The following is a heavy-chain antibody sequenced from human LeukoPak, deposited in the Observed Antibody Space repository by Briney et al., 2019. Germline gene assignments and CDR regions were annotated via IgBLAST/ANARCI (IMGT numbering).Heavy chain of an antibody. CDR2: IYTSGST. V-gene: IGHV4-61*02. CDR3: ARVRFWSAPGAFDI. Sequence: PSETLSLTCTVSGGSISSGSYYWSWIRQPAGKGLEWIGRIYTSGSTNYNPSLKSRVTISVDTSKNQFSLKLSSVTAADTAVYYCARVRFWSAPGAFDIWGQGTMVTVSS. CDR1: GGSISSGSYY. D-gene: IGHD3-3*01. J-gene: IGHJ3*02.